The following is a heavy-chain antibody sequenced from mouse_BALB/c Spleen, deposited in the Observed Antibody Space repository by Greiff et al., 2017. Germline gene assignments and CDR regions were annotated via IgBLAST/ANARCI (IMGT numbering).Heavy chain of an antibody. CDR2: ISYSGST. J-gene: IGHJ4*01. V-gene: IGHV3-8*02. D-gene: IGHD2-14*01. Sequence: EVQLQESGPSLVKPSQTLSLTCSVTGYSITSGYWNWIRKFPGNTLEYMGYISYSGSTYYNPSLKSRISITRDTSKTQYYLQLNAVTTEDTATYYGARALYYRNAMVYWGQGTSVTVSA. CDR3: ARALYYRNAMVY. CDR1: GYSITSGY.